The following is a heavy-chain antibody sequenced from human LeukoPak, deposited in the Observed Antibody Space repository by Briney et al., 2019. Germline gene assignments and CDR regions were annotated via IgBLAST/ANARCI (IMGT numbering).Heavy chain of an antibody. CDR1: GFTFSNYA. Sequence: GGSLRLSCAASGFTFSNYAMSWVRQAPGKGLEWVSGLSGSGGGTYYADSVKGRFTISRDNSKNTLYLQMNSLRAEDTAVYYCAKGVTTHDYWGPGTLVTVSS. D-gene: IGHD4-17*01. V-gene: IGHV3-23*01. CDR2: LSGSGGGT. J-gene: IGHJ4*02. CDR3: AKGVTTHDY.